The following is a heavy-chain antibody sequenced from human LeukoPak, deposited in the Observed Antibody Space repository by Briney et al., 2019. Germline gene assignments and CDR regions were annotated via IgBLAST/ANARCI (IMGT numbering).Heavy chain of an antibody. D-gene: IGHD6-6*01. J-gene: IGHJ5*02. CDR3: ARLACARGMGEQSCIAARKGRKTGNWFDP. V-gene: IGHV4-4*02. CDR2: IYHSGST. CDR1: GGSISSSNW. Sequence: SETLSLTCAVSGGSISSSNWWSWVRQPPGKGLEWIGEIYHSGSTNYNPSLKSRVTISADKSISTAYLQWSSLKASDTAMYYCARLACARGMGEQSCIAARKGRKTGNWFDPWGQGTLVTVSS.